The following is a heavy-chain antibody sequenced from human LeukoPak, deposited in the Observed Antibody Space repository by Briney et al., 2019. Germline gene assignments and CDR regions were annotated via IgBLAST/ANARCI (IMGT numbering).Heavy chain of an antibody. CDR2: IRGSGGST. CDR3: AKKWGSGYYTFDD. D-gene: IGHD3-3*01. J-gene: IGHJ4*02. V-gene: IGHV3-23*01. CDR1: GLTFSTYA. Sequence: GRSLRPSCAASGLTFSTYAMNWVRQPPGKWREWALAIRGSGGSTYYADSVKGRFTISRDNSKNSLYLQMTSLRAEDTAVYYCAKKWGSGYYTFDDWGQGTLVTVSS.